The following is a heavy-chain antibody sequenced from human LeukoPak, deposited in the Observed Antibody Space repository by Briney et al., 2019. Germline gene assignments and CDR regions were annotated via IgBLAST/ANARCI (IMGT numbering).Heavy chain of an antibody. J-gene: IGHJ1*01. CDR1: GGSISSYY. CDR3: ASKSSSWYPDFQH. CDR2: IYYSGST. Sequence: SETLSLTCTVSGGSISSYYWSWIRQPPGKGLEWIGYIYYSGSTNYNPSLKSRVTISVDTSKNQFSLKLSPVTAADTAVYYCASKSSSWYPDFQHWGQGTLVTVSS. V-gene: IGHV4-59*01. D-gene: IGHD6-13*01.